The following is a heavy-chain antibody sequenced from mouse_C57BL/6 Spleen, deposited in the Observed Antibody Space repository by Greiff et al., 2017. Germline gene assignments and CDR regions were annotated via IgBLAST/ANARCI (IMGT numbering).Heavy chain of an antibody. CDR3: AREGYYGSFAY. J-gene: IGHJ3*01. CDR1: GYTFTSYW. V-gene: IGHV1-64*01. Sequence: QVQLKESGAELVKPGASVKLSCKASGYTFTSYWMHWVKQRPRQGLEWIGMIHPNSGSTNYNEKFKSKATLTVDKSSSTAYMQLSSLTSEDSAVYYCAREGYYGSFAYWGQGTLVTVSA. CDR2: IHPNSGST. D-gene: IGHD1-2*01.